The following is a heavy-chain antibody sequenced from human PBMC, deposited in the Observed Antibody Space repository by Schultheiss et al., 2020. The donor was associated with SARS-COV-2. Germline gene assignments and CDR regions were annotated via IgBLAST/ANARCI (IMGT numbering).Heavy chain of an antibody. J-gene: IGHJ4*02. V-gene: IGHV3-23*01. CDR1: GFTFDHYT. CDR3: AKTLVAAAGTDVY. D-gene: IGHD6-13*01. CDR2: ITGSGGST. Sequence: GGSLRLSCAASGFTFDHYTMHWVRQAPGKGLGWVSAITGSGGSTYYADSVKGRYTISRDNSENTLYLQMNSLRAEDTAVYYCAKTLVAAAGTDVYWGQGTLVTVSS.